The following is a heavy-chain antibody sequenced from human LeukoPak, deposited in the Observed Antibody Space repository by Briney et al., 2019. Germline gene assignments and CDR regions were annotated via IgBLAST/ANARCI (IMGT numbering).Heavy chain of an antibody. V-gene: IGHV3-7*04. CDR2: VKQDGSEK. Sequence: GSLRLSCAASGFTFSRYWMSWVRQAPGKGLEWVANVKQDGSEKNYVDSVKGRFTISRDNAKNSLYLQMNSLRAEDTAVYYCARARGYYDSSGYLVNMYYFDYWGQGTLVTVSS. CDR3: ARARGYYDSSGYLVNMYYFDY. J-gene: IGHJ4*02. D-gene: IGHD3-22*01. CDR1: GFTFSRYW.